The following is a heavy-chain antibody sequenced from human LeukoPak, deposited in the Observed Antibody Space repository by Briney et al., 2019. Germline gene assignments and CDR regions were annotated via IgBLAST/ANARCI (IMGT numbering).Heavy chain of an antibody. V-gene: IGHV3-7*01. J-gene: IGHJ4*02. CDR2: IKQDGSEK. D-gene: IGHD6-19*01. CDR3: AREPSSGWFYGFDY. Sequence: PGGSLRLSCAASGFTFSSYWMSWVRQAPGKGLEWVANIKQDGSEKYYVDSVKGRFTISRDNAKNSLYLQMNSLRAEDTAVYYCAREPSSGWFYGFDYWGQGTLVTVSS. CDR1: GFTFSSYW.